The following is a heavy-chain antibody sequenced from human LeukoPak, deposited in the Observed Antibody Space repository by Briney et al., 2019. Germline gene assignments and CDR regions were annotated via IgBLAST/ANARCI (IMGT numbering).Heavy chain of an antibody. J-gene: IGHJ4*02. V-gene: IGHV3-30*01. CDR3: ARDGGGSGSYVDY. Sequence: SGGSLRLSCAASGFTFSSYAMHWVCQAPGKGLEWVAVISYDGSNKYYADSVKGRFTISRDNSKNTLYLQINSLRAEDTAVYYCARDGGGSGSYVDYWGQGTLVTVSS. D-gene: IGHD3-10*01. CDR1: GFTFSSYA. CDR2: ISYDGSNK.